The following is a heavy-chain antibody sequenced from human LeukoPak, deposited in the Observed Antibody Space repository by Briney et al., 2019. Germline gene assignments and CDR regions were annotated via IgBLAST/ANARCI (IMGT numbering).Heavy chain of an antibody. D-gene: IGHD2-2*02. CDR1: GFTFDDYG. CDR3: ARMTCSSTSCYTVVAGFDY. Sequence: GGSLRLSCAASGFTFDDYGMSWVRHAPGKGLEWVSGINWNGGSTGYADSVKGRFTISRDNAKNSLYLQMNSLRAEDTALYYCARMTCSSTSCYTVVAGFDYWGQGTLVTVSS. V-gene: IGHV3-20*04. CDR2: INWNGGST. J-gene: IGHJ4*02.